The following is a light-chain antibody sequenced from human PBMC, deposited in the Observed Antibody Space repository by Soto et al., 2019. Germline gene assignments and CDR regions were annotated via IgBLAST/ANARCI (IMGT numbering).Light chain of an antibody. CDR2: EVS. J-gene: IGLJ1*01. CDR3: SSYAGSNNYV. Sequence: QSALAQPPSASGSPGQSATISCTGTSSDVGGYNYVSWYQQHPGKAPKLMIYEVSKRPSGVPGRFSGSKSGNTASLTVSGLQAEDEADYYCSSYAGSNNYVFGTGTKVTV. CDR1: SSDVGGYNY. V-gene: IGLV2-8*01.